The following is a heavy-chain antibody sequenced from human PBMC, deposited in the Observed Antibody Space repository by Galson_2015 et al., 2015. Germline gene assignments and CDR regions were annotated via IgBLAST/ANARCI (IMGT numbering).Heavy chain of an antibody. CDR2: IWYDGSSK. CDR3: ARDRCRSCYFYYSMDV. V-gene: IGHV3-33*01. CDR1: GFTFSSFA. D-gene: IGHD2-8*01. J-gene: IGHJ6*03. Sequence: SLRLSCAAFGFTFSSFAMHWVRQAPGKGLEWVAVIWYDGSSKYYTDSLKGRFTISRDNSKNTLSLQMDSLRADDTAVYYCARDRCRSCYFYYSMDVWGKGTTVTVSS.